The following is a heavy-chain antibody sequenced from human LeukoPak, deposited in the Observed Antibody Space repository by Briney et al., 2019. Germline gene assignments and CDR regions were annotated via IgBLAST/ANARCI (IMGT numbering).Heavy chain of an antibody. Sequence: PSETLSLTCTVSGGSISSGDYYWSWIRQPPGKGLEWIGYIYYSGSTYYNPSLKSRVTISVDTSKNQFSLKLSSVTAADTAVYYCARLPSMVRNHGGYYYYMDVWGKGTTVTVSS. CDR2: IYYSGST. J-gene: IGHJ6*03. CDR1: GGSISSGDYY. D-gene: IGHD3-10*01. CDR3: ARLPSMVRNHGGYYYYMDV. V-gene: IGHV4-30-4*01.